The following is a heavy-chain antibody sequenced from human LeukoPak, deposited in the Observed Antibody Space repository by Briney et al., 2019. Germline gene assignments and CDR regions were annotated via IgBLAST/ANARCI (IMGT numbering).Heavy chain of an antibody. Sequence: PSETLSLTCTVSGGSTSSHFWSWIRQPAGKGLEWIGRIYTSGNTNYNPSLKSRVTISVDKSKNQFSLKLSSVTAADTAVYYCARAGRYDSSGMGILDYWGQGTLVTVSS. CDR1: GGSTSSHF. V-gene: IGHV4-4*07. J-gene: IGHJ4*02. CDR2: IYTSGNT. CDR3: ARAGRYDSSGMGILDY. D-gene: IGHD3-22*01.